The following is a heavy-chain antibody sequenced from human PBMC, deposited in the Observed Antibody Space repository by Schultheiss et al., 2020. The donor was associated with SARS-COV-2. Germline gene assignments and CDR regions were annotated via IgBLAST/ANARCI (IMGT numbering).Heavy chain of an antibody. V-gene: IGHV4-34*01. CDR3: ARGVGWIEGDY. CDR1: GGSFSGYY. Sequence: SETLSLTCAVYGGSFSGYYWNWIRQPPGKGLEWIGEINHSGSTNYNPSLKSRVTISVDTSKNQFSLKLSSVTAADTAVYYCARGVGWIEGDYWGQGTLVTVSS. D-gene: IGHD2-2*03. J-gene: IGHJ4*02. CDR2: INHSGST.